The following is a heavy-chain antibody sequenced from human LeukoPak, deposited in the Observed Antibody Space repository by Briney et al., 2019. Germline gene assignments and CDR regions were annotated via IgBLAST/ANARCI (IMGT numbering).Heavy chain of an antibody. CDR1: GYTFTSYG. V-gene: IGHV1-69*13. CDR3: ASQVGPNVEGNWFDP. Sequence: SVKVSCKASGYTFTSYGISWVRQAPGQGLEWMGGIIPIFGTANYAQKFQGRVTITADESTSTAYMELSSLRSEDTAVYYCASQVGPNVEGNWFDPWGQGTLVTVSS. CDR2: IIPIFGTA. J-gene: IGHJ5*02. D-gene: IGHD1-26*01.